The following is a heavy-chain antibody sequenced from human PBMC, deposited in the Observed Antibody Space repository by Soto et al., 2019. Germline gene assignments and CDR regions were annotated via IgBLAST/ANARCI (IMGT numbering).Heavy chain of an antibody. V-gene: IGHV3-11*01. J-gene: IGHJ4*02. Sequence: QVQLVESGGGLVKPGGSLRLSCAASGFTFSDYYMSWIRQAPGKGLEWVSYISTNSITIYYTDSVKGRFTISRDNARNSLYLQMNSLRAEDTAMYYCASARAGSGRSCDSWGQGTLVAVSS. CDR2: ISTNSITI. CDR3: ASARAGSGRSCDS. CDR1: GFTFSDYY. D-gene: IGHD1-26*01.